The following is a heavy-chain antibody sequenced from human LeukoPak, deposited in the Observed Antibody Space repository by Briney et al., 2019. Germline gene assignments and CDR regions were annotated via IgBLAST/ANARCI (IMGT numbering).Heavy chain of an antibody. Sequence: ASVKVSCKASGYTFTGYYIHWVRQAPGQGLEWMGWINPNSGGTNYAQKFQGRVTMTKDTSISTAYMELSRLRSDDTAVYYCARVGPVLRFLEFDLWGQGTLVTASS. CDR1: GYTFTGYY. CDR3: ARVGPVLRFLEFDL. V-gene: IGHV1-2*02. D-gene: IGHD3-3*01. CDR2: INPNSGGT. J-gene: IGHJ5*01.